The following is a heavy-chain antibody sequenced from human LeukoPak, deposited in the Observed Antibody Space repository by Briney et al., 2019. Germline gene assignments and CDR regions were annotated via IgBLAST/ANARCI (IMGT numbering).Heavy chain of an antibody. CDR2: IWYDGNTK. V-gene: IGHV3-33*06. Sequence: GRSPRLSCAPSPFTFRSIGMHWVRHTPGTGLECVPVIWYDGNTKQYADSVKGRFTISRDNSNNTLYLDMNSLRPEDTGVYYCAKARFASGYHNLDSWGQGNLVIVSS. CDR1: PFTFRSIG. CDR3: AKARFASGYHNLDS. D-gene: IGHD3-22*01. J-gene: IGHJ4*02.